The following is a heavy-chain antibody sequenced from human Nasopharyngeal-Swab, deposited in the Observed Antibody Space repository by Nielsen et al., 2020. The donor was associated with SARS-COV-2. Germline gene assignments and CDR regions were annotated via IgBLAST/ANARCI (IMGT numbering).Heavy chain of an antibody. CDR3: ASNPLYCSSTSCYHDAFDI. CDR2: ISAYNGNT. D-gene: IGHD2-2*01. Sequence: ASVKVPCKASGYTFTSYGISWVRQAPGQGPEWMGWISAYNGNTNYAQKLQGRVTMTTDTSTSTAYMELRSLRSDDTAVYYCASNPLYCSSTSCYHDAFDIWGQGTMVTVSS. J-gene: IGHJ3*02. V-gene: IGHV1-18*01. CDR1: GYTFTSYG.